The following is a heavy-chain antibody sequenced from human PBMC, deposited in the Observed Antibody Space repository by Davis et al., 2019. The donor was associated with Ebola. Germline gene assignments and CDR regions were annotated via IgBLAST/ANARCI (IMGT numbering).Heavy chain of an antibody. D-gene: IGHD6-19*01. CDR1: GYTFTSYY. Sequence: ASVKVSCKASGYTFTSYYMHWVRQAPGQGLEWMGIINPSGGSTSYAQKFQGRVTMTTDTSTSTAYMELRSLRSDETAVYYCARDSRQWLDNDYWGQGTLVTVSS. CDR2: INPSGGST. V-gene: IGHV1-46*01. J-gene: IGHJ4*02. CDR3: ARDSRQWLDNDY.